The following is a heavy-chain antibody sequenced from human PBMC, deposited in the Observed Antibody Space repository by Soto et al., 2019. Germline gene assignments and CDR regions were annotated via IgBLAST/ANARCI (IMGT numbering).Heavy chain of an antibody. CDR2: IIPIFGTA. Sequence: GASVKVCCKASGGTFSSYAISWVRQAPGQGLEWMGGIIPIFGTANYAQKFQGRVTITADESTSTAYMELSSLRSEDTAVYYCAREDRGYSYGPSVDPFDYWGQGTLVSVSS. D-gene: IGHD5-18*01. CDR1: GGTFSSYA. V-gene: IGHV1-69*13. J-gene: IGHJ4*02. CDR3: AREDRGYSYGPSVDPFDY.